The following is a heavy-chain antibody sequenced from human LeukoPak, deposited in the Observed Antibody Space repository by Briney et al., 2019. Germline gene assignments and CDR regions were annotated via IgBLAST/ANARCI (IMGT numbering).Heavy chain of an antibody. Sequence: SQTLSLTCAISGDSVSSNSAAWNWLRQSPSRGLEWLGRTYYRSKWYNDYAVSVKSRITINPDTSKNQFSLQLNSVTPEDTAVYYCARASQPIAVAGMFDPWGQGTLVTVSS. V-gene: IGHV6-1*01. CDR3: ARASQPIAVAGMFDP. CDR2: TYYRSKWYN. D-gene: IGHD6-19*01. J-gene: IGHJ5*02. CDR1: GDSVSSNSAA.